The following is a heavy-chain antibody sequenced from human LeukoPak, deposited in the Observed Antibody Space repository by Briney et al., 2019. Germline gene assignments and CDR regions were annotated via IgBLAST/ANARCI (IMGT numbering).Heavy chain of an antibody. CDR3: ARDRPQNWFDP. CDR1: GFSFNNYW. V-gene: IGHV3-74*01. Sequence: GGSLRLSCVGSGFSFNNYWMHWVRQAPGKGLVWISRSNNDGSDTIYADSVKGRFTVYRDNAKNTLYLQMNSLRVEDTAVYYCARDRPQNWFDPWGQGTLVTVSS. J-gene: IGHJ5*02. CDR2: SNNDGSDT. D-gene: IGHD6-6*01.